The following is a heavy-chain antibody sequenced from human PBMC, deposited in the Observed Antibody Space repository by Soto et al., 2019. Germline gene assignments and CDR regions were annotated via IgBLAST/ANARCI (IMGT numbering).Heavy chain of an antibody. D-gene: IGHD2-8*01. CDR3: ARTNGAYSNYFDY. Sequence: EVQLVESGGGLVKPGGSLRLSCAASGFTFSSYSMVWVRQAPEKGLEWVSSIGGSSGHIYYADSLKGRFTISRDNAKNSLYLQMNSLSVDDTAVYYCARTNGAYSNYFDYWGQGTQVTASS. V-gene: IGHV3-21*01. CDR2: IGGSSGHI. J-gene: IGHJ4*02. CDR1: GFTFSSYS.